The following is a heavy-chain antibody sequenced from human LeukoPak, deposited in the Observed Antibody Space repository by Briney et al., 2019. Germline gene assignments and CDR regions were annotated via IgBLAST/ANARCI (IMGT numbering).Heavy chain of an antibody. V-gene: IGHV4-34*01. Sequence: PSETLSLTCTVYGGSFSGYYWSWIRQPPGKGLEWIGEINHSGSTNYNPSLKSRVTISVDTSKNQFSLKLSSVTAADTAVYYCARGMGSGSSLHTTFPYYFDYWGQGTLVTVSS. CDR3: ARGMGSGSSLHTTFPYYFDY. CDR2: INHSGST. D-gene: IGHD3-10*01. CDR1: GGSFSGYY. J-gene: IGHJ4*02.